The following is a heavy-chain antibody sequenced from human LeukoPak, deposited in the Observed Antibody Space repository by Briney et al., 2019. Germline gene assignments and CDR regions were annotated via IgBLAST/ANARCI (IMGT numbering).Heavy chain of an antibody. CDR3: ARGPDGVLLWFGELHLDY. CDR1: GYSISSGYY. CDR2: IYTSGST. V-gene: IGHV4-61*02. D-gene: IGHD3-10*01. J-gene: IGHJ4*02. Sequence: KSSETLSLTCAVSGYSISSGYYWGWIRQPAGKGLEWIGRIYTSGSTNYNPSLKSRVTISVDTSKNQFSLKLSSVTAADTAVYYCARGPDGVLLWFGELHLDYWGQGTLVTVSP.